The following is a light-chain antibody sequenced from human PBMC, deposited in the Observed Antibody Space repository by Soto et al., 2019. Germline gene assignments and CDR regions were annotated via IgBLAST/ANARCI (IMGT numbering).Light chain of an antibody. CDR1: QSVSSNF. CDR3: RKYGRSLAFT. J-gene: IGKJ4*01. V-gene: IGKV3-20*01. CDR2: GAY. Sequence: ETVLTQSPGNLAFSPGERVTLACSACQSVSSNFLAWYQEKPGQAHRLIIYGAYSRATGIPHTFSGRGSGTDFTLTIKSLEPEDFAVYYCRKYGRSLAFTLGGGTKVDIK.